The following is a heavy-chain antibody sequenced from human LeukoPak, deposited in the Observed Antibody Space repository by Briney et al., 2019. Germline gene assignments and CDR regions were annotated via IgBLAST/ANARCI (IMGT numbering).Heavy chain of an antibody. D-gene: IGHD5-18*01. Sequence: GESLKISCKASVFSFTNYWIAWVRQKPGESLEWMGNIYPGDSDTRYNPSFQGQVTISADTSIKTAYLQWSSLKASDTAIYYCARRAGGNTGGFYFDYWGQGSLVTVSS. CDR3: ARRAGGNTGGFYFDY. J-gene: IGHJ4*02. V-gene: IGHV5-51*01. CDR1: VFSFTNYW. CDR2: IYPGDSDT.